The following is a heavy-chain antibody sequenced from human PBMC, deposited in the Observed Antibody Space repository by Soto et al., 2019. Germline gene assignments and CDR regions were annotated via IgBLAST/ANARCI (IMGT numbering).Heavy chain of an antibody. Sequence: SETLSLTCTVSGASVSSATHYWNWIRQPPGKPLEWIGYIYYSGTTNYNPSLKSRVAISVDKSKNQFSLKVNSVTAADTAVYYCARVRQYCSGTSCYLDPWGQGTLVTVSS. V-gene: IGHV4-61*01. CDR1: GASVSSATHY. D-gene: IGHD2-2*01. CDR3: ARVRQYCSGTSCYLDP. CDR2: IYYSGTT. J-gene: IGHJ5*02.